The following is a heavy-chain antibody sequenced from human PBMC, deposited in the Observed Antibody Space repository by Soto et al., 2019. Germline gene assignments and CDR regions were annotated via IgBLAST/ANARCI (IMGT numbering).Heavy chain of an antibody. V-gene: IGHV6-1*01. CDR1: GDSVSSNSAA. CDR2: TYYRSKWYN. D-gene: IGHD6-6*01. J-gene: IGHJ6*03. CDR3: ARDLELVGGYYYYYMDV. Sequence: QSQTLSLTCAISGDSVSSNSAAWNWIRQSPSRGLEWLGRTYYRSKWYNDYAVSVKSRITINPDTSKNQFSLQLNSVTPEDTAVYYCARDLELVGGYYYYYMDVWGKGTTVTVSS.